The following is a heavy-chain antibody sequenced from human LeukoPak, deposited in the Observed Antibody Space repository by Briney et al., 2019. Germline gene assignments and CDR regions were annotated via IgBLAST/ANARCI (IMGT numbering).Heavy chain of an antibody. J-gene: IGHJ6*03. Sequence: GGFLRLSCAASGFTFSSHAMSWVRQAPGEGLEWVSAVSGSGDNTYYADSVKGRFTISRDNSKNTLYLHMSSLRAEDTAVYYCACTAYYYYYLDVWGKGTTVTVSS. CDR1: GFTFSSHA. V-gene: IGHV3-23*01. D-gene: IGHD5-18*01. CDR2: VSGSGDNT. CDR3: ACTAYYYYYLDV.